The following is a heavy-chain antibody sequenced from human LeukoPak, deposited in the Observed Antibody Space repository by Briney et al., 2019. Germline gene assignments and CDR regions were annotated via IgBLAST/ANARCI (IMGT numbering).Heavy chain of an antibody. CDR1: GFTFSSYA. Sequence: GGSLRLSCAASGFTFSSYAMSWVRQAPGKGLEWVSAISGRGGSTYYADSVKGRFTISRDNSKNSLYLQMNSLRTEDTALYYCAKDALPTIGYCSGGSYYGNQEFDYWGQGTLVTVSS. V-gene: IGHV3-23*01. J-gene: IGHJ4*02. CDR3: AKDALPTIGYCSGGSYYGNQEFDY. D-gene: IGHD2-15*01. CDR2: ISGRGGST.